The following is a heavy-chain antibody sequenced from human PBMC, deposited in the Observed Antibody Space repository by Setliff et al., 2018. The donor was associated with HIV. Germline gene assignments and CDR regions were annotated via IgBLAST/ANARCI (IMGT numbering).Heavy chain of an antibody. D-gene: IGHD6-19*01. CDR1: GFIFSSYG. V-gene: IGHV3-30*02. J-gene: IGHJ4*02. CDR3: AKDSARYSSGWYYFDC. Sequence: PGGSLRLSCAASGFIFSSYGMHWVRQAPGKGLEWVAFIRYDGSNKYYADSVKGRFTISRDNSKNTLYLQMNSLRAEDTAVYYCAKDSARYSSGWYYFDCWGQGTLVTVSS. CDR2: IRYDGSNK.